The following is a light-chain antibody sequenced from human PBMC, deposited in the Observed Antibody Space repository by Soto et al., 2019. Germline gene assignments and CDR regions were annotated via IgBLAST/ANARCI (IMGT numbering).Light chain of an antibody. CDR3: QQLNVNLL. CDR1: QDIASY. V-gene: IGKV1-9*01. Sequence: IQLTQSPSSLSASIGGRVTITCRASQDIASYLVWYQQKPGNAPKLLIYAASTLHSGVPSRFSGSGSGTDCTLTISSLQPEDFVTYYCQQLNVNLLFGQGTKLEIK. J-gene: IGKJ2*01. CDR2: AAS.